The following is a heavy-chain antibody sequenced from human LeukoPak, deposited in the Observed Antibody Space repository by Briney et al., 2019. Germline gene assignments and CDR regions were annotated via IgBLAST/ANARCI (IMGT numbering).Heavy chain of an antibody. Sequence: GGSLRLSCAASGFTFSNYAMHWVRQAPGKGLEWVALISSGGSDNYYAGSVKGRFTISRDNSKSTLYLQMNSLRAEDTAVYFCARSGGGGWYYFDYWGQGTLVTVSS. D-gene: IGHD6-19*01. V-gene: IGHV3-30*04. CDR1: GFTFSNYA. CDR3: ARSGGGGWYYFDY. J-gene: IGHJ4*02. CDR2: ISSGGSDN.